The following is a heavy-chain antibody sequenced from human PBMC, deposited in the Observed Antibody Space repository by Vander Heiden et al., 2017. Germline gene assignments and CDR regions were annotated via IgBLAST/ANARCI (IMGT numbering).Heavy chain of an antibody. CDR2: IYYSGST. Sequence: QVQLQESGPGLVKPSETLSLTCTVSGGSTSNYYWSWIRQPPGKGLEWIGYIYYSGSTNYNPSLKSRVTTSVDTSKNQFSLKLSSVTAADTAVYYCARYGYNYAFDYWGQGTLVTVSS. D-gene: IGHD5-18*01. J-gene: IGHJ4*02. CDR3: ARYGYNYAFDY. CDR1: GGSTSNYY. V-gene: IGHV4-59*01.